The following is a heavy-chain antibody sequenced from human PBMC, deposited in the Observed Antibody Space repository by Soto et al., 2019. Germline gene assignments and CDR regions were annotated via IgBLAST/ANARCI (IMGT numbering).Heavy chain of an antibody. Sequence: PGGSLRLSCAASGFTFSSYAMSWVRQASGKGLEWVSAISGSGGSTYYADSVKGRFTISRDNSKNTLYLQMNSLRAEDTAVYYCAINYYDSSGYPDYFEYWGQGTLVTVS. V-gene: IGHV3-23*01. CDR2: ISGSGGST. CDR1: GFTFSSYA. D-gene: IGHD3-22*01. J-gene: IGHJ4*02. CDR3: AINYYDSSGYPDYFEY.